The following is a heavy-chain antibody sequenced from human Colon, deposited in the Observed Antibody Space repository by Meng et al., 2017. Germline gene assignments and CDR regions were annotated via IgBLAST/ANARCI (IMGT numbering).Heavy chain of an antibody. V-gene: IGHV4-4*02. J-gene: IGHJ5*02. D-gene: IGHD2-2*02. CDR1: GVSINTSNW. CDR3: SRGVVAGAIVWFDP. Sequence: QVQLQESGPGLVKPSGTLSPTCAVSGVSINTSNWWLWVRQPPGKGLEWIGEIYQGGNTNYNPSLKSRVTLSLDKSKNQFSLRLTSVTAADTAMYYCSRGVVAGAIVWFDPWGPGTLVIVSS. CDR2: IYQGGNT.